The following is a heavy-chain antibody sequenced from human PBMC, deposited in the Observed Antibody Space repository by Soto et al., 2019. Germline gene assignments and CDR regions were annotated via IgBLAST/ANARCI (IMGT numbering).Heavy chain of an antibody. D-gene: IGHD3-3*01. V-gene: IGHV4-59*04. CDR2: INYRGST. CDR1: GGSISSYY. Sequence: PSETLSLTCTVFGGSISSYYWSWIRQPPGKGLEWIGEINYRGSTYYNPSLESRITMAVDTSKNQFSLKLSSVTAADTAVYFCVRGQPHRITIFEVVIRSYDYGMDVWGQGTTVTVSS. J-gene: IGHJ6*02. CDR3: VRGQPHRITIFEVVIRSYDYGMDV.